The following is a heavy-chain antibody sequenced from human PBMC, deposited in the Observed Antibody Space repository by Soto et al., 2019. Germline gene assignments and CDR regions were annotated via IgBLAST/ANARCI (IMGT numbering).Heavy chain of an antibody. Sequence: EVQVVESGGGLVQPGGSLRLSCAASGFTFITYSMNWVRQAPGKGLEWVSYISSSSSTIHYADSVKGRFTISRDNAKNSLYLQMNSLRAEDTAVYYCARAPLNYDSSGYHFDYWGQRTLFTVSS. D-gene: IGHD3-22*01. CDR3: ARAPLNYDSSGYHFDY. J-gene: IGHJ4*02. CDR1: GFTFITYS. V-gene: IGHV3-48*01. CDR2: ISSSSSTI.